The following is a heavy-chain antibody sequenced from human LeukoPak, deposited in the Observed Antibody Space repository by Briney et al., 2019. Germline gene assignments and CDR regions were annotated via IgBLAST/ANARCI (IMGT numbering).Heavy chain of an antibody. CDR1: GYTFTSYG. D-gene: IGHD3-3*01. CDR3: ARYYDFWSGYYFGSYYFDY. J-gene: IGHJ4*02. CDR2: IGAYNGNT. V-gene: IGHV1-18*01. Sequence: ASVKVSCKASGYTFTSYGISGVGQAPGQGLEGMGGIGAYNGNTNYAQKLQGRVTMTTDTSTSTAYMELRSLRSDDTAVYYCARYYDFWSGYYFGSYYFDYWGQGTLVTVSS.